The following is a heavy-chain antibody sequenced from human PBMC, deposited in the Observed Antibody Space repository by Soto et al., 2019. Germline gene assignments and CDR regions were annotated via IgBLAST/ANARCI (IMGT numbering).Heavy chain of an antibody. Sequence: SGPTLVNPTQTLTLTCTFSGFSLSTSGMCVSWIRQPPGKALEWLARIDWDDDKYYSTSLKTRLTISKDTSKNQVVLTMTSMDPVDTATYYCARIRGRSSSWYINPYYYYYMDVWGKGTTVTVSS. CDR3: ARIRGRSSSWYINPYYYYYMDV. CDR2: IDWDDDK. J-gene: IGHJ6*03. CDR1: GFSLSTSGMC. D-gene: IGHD6-13*01. V-gene: IGHV2-70*11.